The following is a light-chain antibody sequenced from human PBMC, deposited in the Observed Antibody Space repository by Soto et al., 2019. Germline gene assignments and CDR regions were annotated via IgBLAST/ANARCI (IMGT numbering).Light chain of an antibody. CDR2: GAS. CDR3: QQRSNWPIT. Sequence: EIVMTHSPATLSVSPGERATLSSRASQSVSSNLAWYQQKPGQAPRLLIYGASNRATGIPARFSGSGSGTDFTLTISSLEPEDFAVYYCQQRSNWPITFGQGTRLEI. CDR1: QSVSSN. J-gene: IGKJ5*01. V-gene: IGKV3-11*01.